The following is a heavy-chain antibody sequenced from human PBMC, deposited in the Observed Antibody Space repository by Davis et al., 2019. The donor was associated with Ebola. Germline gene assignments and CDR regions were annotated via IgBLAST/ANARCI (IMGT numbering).Heavy chain of an antibody. D-gene: IGHD5-18*01. V-gene: IGHV4-59*12. CDR2: IHYSGTT. CDR3: ARGRYSYGYFDY. J-gene: IGHJ4*02. CDR1: SGSISGYY. Sequence: SETLSLTCTVSSGSISGYYWSWIRQPPGKGLEWIGEIHYSGTTNYNPSLESRVTISLDTSKNQFSLKLSSVTAADTAVYYCARGRYSYGYFDYWGQGTLVTVSP.